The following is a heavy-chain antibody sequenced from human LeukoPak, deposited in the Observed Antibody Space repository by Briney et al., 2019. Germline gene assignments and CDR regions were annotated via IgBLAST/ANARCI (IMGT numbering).Heavy chain of an antibody. CDR1: GYSISSGYY. CDR3: ARHSSSSGYYYYYYMDV. D-gene: IGHD6-6*01. V-gene: IGHV4-38-2*01. CDR2: SYHSGST. Sequence: SETLSLTCAVSGYSISSGYYWGWIRQPPGKGLEWIGSSYHSGSTYYNPSLKSRVTISVDTSKNQFSLKLSSVTAADTAVYYCARHSSSSGYYYYYYMDVWGKGTTVTVPS. J-gene: IGHJ6*03.